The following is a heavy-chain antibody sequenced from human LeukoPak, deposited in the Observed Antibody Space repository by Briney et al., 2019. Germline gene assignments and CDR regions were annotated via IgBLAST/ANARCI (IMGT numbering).Heavy chain of an antibody. D-gene: IGHD6-19*01. J-gene: IGHJ4*02. CDR3: SSDYSSGWYYFDY. Sequence: LRHSCTASLFRLTNYSLSRVPPAPRKGPGVVCEIRTKGSDGITEYAASVKGRFSLSRDDSKSIAYLQMNSLKTEETAVYYCSSDYSSGWYYFDYWGQGTLVTVS. CDR2: IRTKGSDGIT. V-gene: IGHV3-49*04. CDR1: LFRLTNYS.